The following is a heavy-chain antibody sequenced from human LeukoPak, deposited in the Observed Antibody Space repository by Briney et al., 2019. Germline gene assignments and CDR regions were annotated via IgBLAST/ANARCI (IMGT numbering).Heavy chain of an antibody. D-gene: IGHD6-13*01. CDR2: IYTSGST. Sequence: SETLSLTCTVSGGSISSYYWSWIRQPAGKGLEWIGRIYTSGSTNYNPSLKSRVTMSVDTSKNQFSLKLSSVTAADTAVYYCARVSGIAAATVGNWFDPWGQGTLVTVSS. J-gene: IGHJ5*02. CDR3: ARVSGIAAATVGNWFDP. CDR1: GGSISSYY. V-gene: IGHV4-4*07.